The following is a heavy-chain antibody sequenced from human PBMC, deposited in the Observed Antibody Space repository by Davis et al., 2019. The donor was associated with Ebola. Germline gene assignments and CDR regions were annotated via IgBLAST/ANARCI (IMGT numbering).Heavy chain of an antibody. V-gene: IGHV3-7*03. Sequence: PGGSLRLSCAASGFTFSSYWMSWVRQAPGKGLEWVANIKQDGSEKYYVDSVKGRFTISRDNAKNSLYLQMNSLRAEDTAVYYCARALAGGDFYYYYYGMDVWGQGTTVTVSS. CDR2: IKQDGSEK. CDR3: ARALAGGDFYYYYYGMDV. J-gene: IGHJ6*02. CDR1: GFTFSSYW. D-gene: IGHD3-3*02.